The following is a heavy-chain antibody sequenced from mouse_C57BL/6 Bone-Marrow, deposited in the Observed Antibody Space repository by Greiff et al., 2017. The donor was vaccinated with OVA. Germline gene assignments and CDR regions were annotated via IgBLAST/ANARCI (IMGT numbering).Heavy chain of an antibody. V-gene: IGHV1-59*01. D-gene: IGHD1-1*01. Sequence: VKLQQPGAELVRPGTSVKLSCKASGYTFTSYWMHWVKQRPGQGLEWIGVIDPSDSYTNYNQKFKGKATLTVDTSSSTAYMQLSSLTSEDSAVYYCARGDYYGSSFAWFAYWGQGTLVTVSA. J-gene: IGHJ3*01. CDR3: ARGDYYGSSFAWFAY. CDR2: IDPSDSYT. CDR1: GYTFTSYW.